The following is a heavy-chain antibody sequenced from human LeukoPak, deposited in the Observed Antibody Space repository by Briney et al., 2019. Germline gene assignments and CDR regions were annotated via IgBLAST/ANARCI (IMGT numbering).Heavy chain of an antibody. CDR2: INHSGSI. V-gene: IGHV4-34*01. Sequence: SETLSPTCAVCGGSFSGYCWSWIRQPPGKGLEWIGEINHSGSINYNPSLKGRVTISVDTSKNQFSLNLSSVTAADTAVYYCARAFSYGYSPSDYWGQGTLVTVSS. CDR1: GGSFSGYC. D-gene: IGHD5-18*01. J-gene: IGHJ4*02. CDR3: ARAFSYGYSPSDY.